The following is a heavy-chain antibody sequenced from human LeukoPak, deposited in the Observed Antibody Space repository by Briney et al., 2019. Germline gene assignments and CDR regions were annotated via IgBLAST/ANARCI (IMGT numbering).Heavy chain of an antibody. CDR2: ISYDGSNK. V-gene: IGHV3-30*04. CDR1: GFTFSSYA. D-gene: IGHD3-16*01. CDR3: ARDKVMRGVAYYFDY. J-gene: IGHJ4*02. Sequence: GGSLRLSCAASGFTFSSYAMHWVRQAPGKGLEWVAVISYDGSNKYYADSVKGRFTIFRDNSKNTLYLQMNSLRAEDTAVYYCARDKVMRGVAYYFDYWGQGTLVTVSS.